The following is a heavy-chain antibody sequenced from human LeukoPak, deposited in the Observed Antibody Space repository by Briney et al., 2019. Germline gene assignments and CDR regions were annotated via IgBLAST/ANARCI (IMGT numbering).Heavy chain of an antibody. CDR1: GFVFSTYG. CDR2: IYSGGGT. D-gene: IGHD3-22*01. CDR3: ARDNYDSSGFT. Sequence: GGSLRLSCAASGFVFSTYGMHWVRQAPGKGLEWVSIIYSGGGTRYADSVKGRFTISRDNSRNTLYLQMNSLRAEDTALYYCARDNYDSSGFTWGQGTLVTVSS. J-gene: IGHJ4*02. V-gene: IGHV3-53*01.